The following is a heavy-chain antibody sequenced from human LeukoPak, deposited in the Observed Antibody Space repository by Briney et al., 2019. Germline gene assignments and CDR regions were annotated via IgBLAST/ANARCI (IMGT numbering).Heavy chain of an antibody. J-gene: IGHJ4*02. D-gene: IGHD2-15*01. Sequence: PGGSLRLSCSASGFXFSSYAMHWVRQAPGKGLEYVSAISSNGGSTYYADSVKGRFTISRDNSKNTLYLQMSSLRAEDTAVYYCVKDMRGCSGGSCYGTFDYWGQGTLVTVSS. V-gene: IGHV3-64D*09. CDR2: ISSNGGST. CDR3: VKDMRGCSGGSCYGTFDY. CDR1: GFXFSSYA.